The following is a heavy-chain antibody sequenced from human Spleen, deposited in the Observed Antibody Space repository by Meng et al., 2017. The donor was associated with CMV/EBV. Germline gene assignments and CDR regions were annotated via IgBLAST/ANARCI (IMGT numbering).Heavy chain of an antibody. J-gene: IGHJ5*02. CDR2: INNDGSST. CDR1: FTFSGYW. CDR3: ARGMWDCSSTNCYGWFDP. V-gene: IGHV3-74*01. D-gene: IGHD2-2*01. Sequence: FTFSGYWMRWVRQDPGKGLVWVSRINNDGSSTKCADSVKDRFTISRDNAKNMLYLQMNSLRAEDTAVYYCARGMWDCSSTNCYGWFDPWGQGILVTVSS.